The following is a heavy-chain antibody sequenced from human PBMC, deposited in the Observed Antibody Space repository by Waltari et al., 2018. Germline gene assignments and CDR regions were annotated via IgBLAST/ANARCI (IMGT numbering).Heavy chain of an antibody. J-gene: IGHJ4*02. CDR3: AKVDANVDTVMD. D-gene: IGHD5-18*01. Sequence: QLLLQESGPGLVKPSETLSLTCTVSGASISSNTFYWGWIRQPPGKGLEWIGTFYYSGSTYYNPSLKSRVTIAVDASKNQCSLRLNSVSAADTSVYYCAKVDANVDTVMDWGQGTLVTVSS. CDR1: GASISSNTFY. V-gene: IGHV4-39*01. CDR2: FYYSGST.